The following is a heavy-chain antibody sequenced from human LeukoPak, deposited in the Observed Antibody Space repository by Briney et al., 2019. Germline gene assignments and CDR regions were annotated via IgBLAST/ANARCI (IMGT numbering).Heavy chain of an antibody. D-gene: IGHD4-23*01. Sequence: SGTRSITCAVSGGSISTSDWWTWVRQPPGKGLEWIGEILHSGSTNYNPSLKSRVTISLDKSKSQFSLKLTSVTAADTAVYYCARNGGNSDFDYWGQGILVTVSS. CDR1: GGSISTSDW. CDR2: ILHSGST. J-gene: IGHJ4*02. V-gene: IGHV4-4*02. CDR3: ARNGGNSDFDY.